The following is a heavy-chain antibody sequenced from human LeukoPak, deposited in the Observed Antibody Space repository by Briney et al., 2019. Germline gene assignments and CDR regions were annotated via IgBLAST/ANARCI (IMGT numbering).Heavy chain of an antibody. CDR2: IWYDGSNK. CDR3: ARVWREDY. CDR1: GFTFSSYG. D-gene: IGHD1-26*01. V-gene: IGHV3-33*01. Sequence: GGSLRLSCAASGFTFSSYGMHWVRQAPGKGLEWVAIIWYDGSNKYYADSVKGRFTISRDNAKNSLYLQMNSLRAEDTAVYYCARVWREDYWGQGTLVTVSS. J-gene: IGHJ4*02.